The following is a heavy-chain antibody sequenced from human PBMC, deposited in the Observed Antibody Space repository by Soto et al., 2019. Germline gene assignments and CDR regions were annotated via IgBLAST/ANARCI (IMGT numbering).Heavy chain of an antibody. D-gene: IGHD6-19*01. CDR2: IYPGDSDT. V-gene: IGHV5-51*01. CDR3: ARNKRKVAGSYYYFGMDV. J-gene: IGHJ6*02. Sequence: GESLKISCKGSGYSFTTYWIGWVRQMPGKGLEWMGIIYPGDSDTRYSPSFQGQVTISADRSFRTAYLPWSSLKASDTAMYYCARNKRKVAGSYYYFGMDVWGQGTTVTVSS. CDR1: GYSFTTYW.